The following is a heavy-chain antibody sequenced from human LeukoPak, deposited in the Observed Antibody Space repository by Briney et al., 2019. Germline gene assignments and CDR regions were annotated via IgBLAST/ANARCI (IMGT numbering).Heavy chain of an antibody. V-gene: IGHV3-30-3*01. D-gene: IGHD3-16*01. Sequence: GGSLRLSCSASGFTFNSYDMYWVRQAPGKGLEWVAVISYDGSNKYYADSVKGRFTISRDNSKNTLYLQMNSLRAEDTAVYYCARRDDPTNFDYWGQGTLVTVSS. CDR2: ISYDGSNK. J-gene: IGHJ4*02. CDR3: ARRDDPTNFDY. CDR1: GFTFNSYD.